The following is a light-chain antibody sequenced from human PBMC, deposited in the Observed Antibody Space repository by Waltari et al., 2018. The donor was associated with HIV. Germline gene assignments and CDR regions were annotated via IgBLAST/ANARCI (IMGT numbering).Light chain of an antibody. Sequence: DIQVPQSPSSLSASVGDRVPITCRTSQTVDRNLNWYQQIPGKAPKLLIYGASSLLSGVPSRFSGSGSGTHFTLTITSLQPEDFATYYCQQSYSTPLTFGPGTKMDV. CDR3: QQSYSTPLT. J-gene: IGKJ3*01. CDR1: QTVDRN. V-gene: IGKV1-39*01. CDR2: GAS.